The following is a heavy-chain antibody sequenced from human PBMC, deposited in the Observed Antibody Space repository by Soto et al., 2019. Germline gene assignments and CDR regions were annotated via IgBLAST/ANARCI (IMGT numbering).Heavy chain of an antibody. J-gene: IGHJ6*03. CDR3: ARSPTTYYYYMDV. D-gene: IGHD1-26*01. CDR1: GGAISSYY. Sequence: PAETLSLTCTVSGGAISSYYGSWIRQPPGKGLEWIGYIYYSGSTNYNPSIKSRVTISVDTSKNQFSLKMSSVPAADTAVYYCARSPTTYYYYMDVWGKGTPVTVSS. V-gene: IGHV4-59*01. CDR2: IYYSGST.